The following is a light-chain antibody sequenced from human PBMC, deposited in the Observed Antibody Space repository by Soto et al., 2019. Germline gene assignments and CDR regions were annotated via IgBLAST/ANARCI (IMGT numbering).Light chain of an antibody. Sequence: QTVVTQPPSVSAAPGQKVTISCSGSSSNIGNKHVSWYQHVPGTAPKLLIYDNNKRPSGAPDRFSGSKSGTSATLGITGLQTGDEADYYCGTWDSSLSAPLFGGGTKLTVL. J-gene: IGLJ2*01. CDR2: DNN. CDR3: GTWDSSLSAPL. V-gene: IGLV1-51*01. CDR1: SSNIGNKH.